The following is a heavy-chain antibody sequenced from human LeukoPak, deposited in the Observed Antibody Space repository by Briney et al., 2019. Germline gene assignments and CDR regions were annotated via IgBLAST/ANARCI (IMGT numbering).Heavy chain of an antibody. D-gene: IGHD3-10*01. CDR1: GFTFSTYA. J-gene: IGHJ4*02. CDR3: AIMYYYGSGSFDY. V-gene: IGHV3-23*01. CDR2: IPASGDGS. Sequence: GGSLRLSCAASGFTFSTYAMAWVRQAPGKALEWVSTIPASGDGSYYTESVKGRCTISRDSSKNALYLQMNNLSAEDTAVYYCAIMYYYGSGSFDYWGQGTLVTVSS.